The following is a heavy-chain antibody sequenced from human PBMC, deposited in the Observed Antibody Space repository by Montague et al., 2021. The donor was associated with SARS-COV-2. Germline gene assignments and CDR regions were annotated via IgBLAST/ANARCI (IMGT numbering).Heavy chain of an antibody. Sequence: PALVKPTQTLTLTCTFSGFSLDSRGVGVGWIRQPPGKALECLALIYWNDDKRYSPSLKTRPTVTKDTSKNQVVRTMTNMDPVDTATYFCAHKNSGWPIEFANWGQGALVTVSS. V-gene: IGHV2-5*01. CDR3: AHKNSGWPIEFAN. J-gene: IGHJ4*02. CDR2: IYWNDDK. D-gene: IGHD6-19*01. CDR1: GFSLDSRGVG.